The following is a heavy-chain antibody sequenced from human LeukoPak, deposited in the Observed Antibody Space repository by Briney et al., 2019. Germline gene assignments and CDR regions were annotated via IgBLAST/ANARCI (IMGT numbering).Heavy chain of an antibody. V-gene: IGHV1-46*03. CDR3: ARDTLPYYDFWSGQAEYYFDY. Sequence: ASVKVSCKASGYTFTSYYMHWVRQAPGQGLEWMGIINPSGGSTSYAQKFQGRVTMTRDTSTSTVYMELSSLRSEDTAVYYRARDTLPYYDFWSGQAEYYFDYWGQGTLVTVSS. CDR1: GYTFTSYY. CDR2: INPSGGST. J-gene: IGHJ4*02. D-gene: IGHD3-3*01.